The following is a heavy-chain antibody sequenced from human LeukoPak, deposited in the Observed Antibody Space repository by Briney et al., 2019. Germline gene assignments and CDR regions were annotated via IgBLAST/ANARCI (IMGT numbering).Heavy chain of an antibody. CDR2: IKADGSEN. D-gene: IGHD4-17*01. CDR3: ARDSDYGDYSFDY. J-gene: IGHJ4*02. CDR1: GFTFSSYW. V-gene: IGHV3-7*01. Sequence: GGSLRLSCGASGFTFSSYWMSWVRQAPGKGLEWVANIKADGSENHYVGSVKGRFTISRDNTKNSLYLQMNSLRAEDTAVYYCARDSDYGDYSFDYWGQGTLVTVSS.